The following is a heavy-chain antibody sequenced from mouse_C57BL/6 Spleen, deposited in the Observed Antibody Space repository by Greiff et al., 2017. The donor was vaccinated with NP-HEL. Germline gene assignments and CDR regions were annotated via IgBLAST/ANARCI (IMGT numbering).Heavy chain of an antibody. CDR3: ARSSYYGSSYPYAMDY. V-gene: IGHV1-80*01. J-gene: IGHJ4*01. D-gene: IGHD1-1*01. CDR1: GYAFSSYW. CDR2: IYPGDGDT. Sequence: VKLVESGAELVKPGASVKISCKASGYAFSSYWMNWVKQRPGKGLEWIGQIYPGDGDTNYNGKVKGKATMTADKSSSTAYMQLSILTSEDSAVYFCARSSYYGSSYPYAMDYWGQGTSVTVSS.